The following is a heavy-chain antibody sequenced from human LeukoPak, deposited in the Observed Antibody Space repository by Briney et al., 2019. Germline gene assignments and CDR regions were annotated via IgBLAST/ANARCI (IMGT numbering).Heavy chain of an antibody. CDR1: GYTFTGDY. D-gene: IGHD6-13*01. V-gene: IGHV1-2*02. Sequence: ASANDSCKASGYTFTGDYMHWVRQAPGQGLEWMGWINPNSGGTNYAQKFQGRVTMTRDTSISTAYMELSRLRSDDTAVYYCARDSGSSSWYFIDYWGQGTLVTVSS. CDR2: INPNSGGT. J-gene: IGHJ4*02. CDR3: ARDSGSSSWYFIDY.